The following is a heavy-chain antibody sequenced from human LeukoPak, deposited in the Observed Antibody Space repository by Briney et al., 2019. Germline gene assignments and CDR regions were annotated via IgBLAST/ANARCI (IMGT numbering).Heavy chain of an antibody. Sequence: GGSLRLSCAASGFTFSDHYMDWVRQAPGKGLEWVVRIRNKASSYTTQYAASVRGRFSISRDDSSLYLQMNSLKTEDTAVYFCTRAGYGHGLDVWGQGTTVTVSS. CDR3: TRAGYGHGLDV. CDR1: GFTFSDHY. V-gene: IGHV3-72*01. J-gene: IGHJ6*02. CDR2: IRNKASSYTT. D-gene: IGHD5-12*01.